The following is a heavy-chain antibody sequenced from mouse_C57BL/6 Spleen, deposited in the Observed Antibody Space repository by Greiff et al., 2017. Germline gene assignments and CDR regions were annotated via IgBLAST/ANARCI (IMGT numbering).Heavy chain of an antibody. CDR1: GFTFSSYT. Sequence: EVKLMESGGGLVKPGGSLKLSCAASGFTFSSYTMSWVRQTPEKRLEWVATISGGGGNTYYPDSVKGRFTISRDNAKNTLYLQMSSLRSEDTALYYCARPLYGSSPLFAYWGQGTLVTVSA. J-gene: IGHJ3*01. D-gene: IGHD1-1*01. CDR2: ISGGGGNT. V-gene: IGHV5-9*01. CDR3: ARPLYGSSPLFAY.